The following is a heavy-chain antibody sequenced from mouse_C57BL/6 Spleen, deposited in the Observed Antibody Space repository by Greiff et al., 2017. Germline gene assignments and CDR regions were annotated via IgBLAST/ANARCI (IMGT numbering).Heavy chain of an antibody. D-gene: IGHD4-1*02. CDR3: ARANWEGSLY. J-gene: IGHJ2*01. V-gene: IGHV1-64*01. CDR2: IHPNSGST. Sequence: QVQLQQPGAELVKPGASVKLSCKASGYTFTSYWMPWVKQRPGQGLEWIGMIHPNSGSTNYNEKFKSKATLTVDKSSSTAYMQLSSLTSEDSAVYYCARANWEGSLYWGQGTTLTVSS. CDR1: GYTFTSYW.